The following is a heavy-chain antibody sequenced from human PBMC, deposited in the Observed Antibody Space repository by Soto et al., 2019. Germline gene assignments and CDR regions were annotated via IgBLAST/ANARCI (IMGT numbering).Heavy chain of an antibody. V-gene: IGHV4-61*01. J-gene: IGHJ4*02. D-gene: IGHD6-19*01. CDR1: GASVSSGNHY. Sequence: QVQMQESGPGLVKPSETLSLTCTVSGASVSSGNHYWSWIRQPPGKVLEYIGYIYHNGITNYNPSLKSRVTISADTSRNQFSLKVSSVTAADTAVYYCARGWDANSWGQGTLVTVSS. CDR3: ARGWDANS. CDR2: IYHNGIT.